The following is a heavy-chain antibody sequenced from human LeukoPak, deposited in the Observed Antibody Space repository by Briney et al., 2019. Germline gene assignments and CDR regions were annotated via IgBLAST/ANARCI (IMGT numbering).Heavy chain of an antibody. J-gene: IGHJ6*03. CDR2: IYHSGST. D-gene: IGHD6-13*01. V-gene: IGHV4-30-2*01. CDR1: GGSISSGGYY. Sequence: SETLSLTCTVSGGSISSGGYYWSWIRQPPGKGLEWIGYIYHSGSTYYNPSLKSRVTISVDTSKNQFSLKLSSVTAADTAVYYCARDSSSRGDYYYYYYMDVWGKGTTVTVSS. CDR3: ARDSSSRGDYYYYYYMDV.